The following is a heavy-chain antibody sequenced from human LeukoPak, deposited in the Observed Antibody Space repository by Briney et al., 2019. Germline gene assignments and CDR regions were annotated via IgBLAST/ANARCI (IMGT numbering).Heavy chain of an antibody. CDR3: ARVSAARSYYFDY. D-gene: IGHD6-6*01. CDR1: GYTFTSYG. V-gene: IGHV1-69*06. J-gene: IGHJ4*02. Sequence: SVKVSCKASGYTFTSYGISWVRQAPGQGLEWMGGIIPIFGTANYAQKFQGRVTITADKSTSTAYMELSSLRSEDTAVYYCARVSAARSYYFDYWGQGTLVTVSS. CDR2: IIPIFGTA.